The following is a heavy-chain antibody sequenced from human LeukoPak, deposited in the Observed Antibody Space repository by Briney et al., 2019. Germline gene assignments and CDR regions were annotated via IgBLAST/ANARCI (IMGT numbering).Heavy chain of an antibody. CDR2: IKHDGSEA. Sequence: GGSLRLSCAASRFTFNNYWMSWVRQVPGKGLEWVATIKHDGSEAYYVDSLKGRFTISRDNAKNSLYLQMNSLRTEDTAVYYCAVYGSGSSTNPRWEYWGQGTLVTVSS. CDR3: AVYGSGSSTNPRWEY. CDR1: RFTFNNYW. V-gene: IGHV3-7*01. D-gene: IGHD3-10*01. J-gene: IGHJ4*02.